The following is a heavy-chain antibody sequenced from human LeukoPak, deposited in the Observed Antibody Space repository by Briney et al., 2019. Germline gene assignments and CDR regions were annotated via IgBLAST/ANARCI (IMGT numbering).Heavy chain of an antibody. CDR1: GASISSYY. J-gene: IGHJ4*02. V-gene: IGHV4-59*01. Sequence: SETLSITCNVSGASISSYYWSWIRQPPGKELEWIGYIYYSGSTSYNPSLTSRVTMSVDTSKNQFSLNLSSVTAADTAVYYCARNFDSSGYYVYFDYWGQGALVTVSS. CDR3: ARNFDSSGYYVYFDY. CDR2: IYYSGST. D-gene: IGHD3-22*01.